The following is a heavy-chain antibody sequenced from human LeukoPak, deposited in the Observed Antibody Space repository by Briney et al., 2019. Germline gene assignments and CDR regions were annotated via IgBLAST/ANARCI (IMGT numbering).Heavy chain of an antibody. Sequence: SGGSLRLSCAASGFTFTSYGMHWVRQAPGKGLEWVTVISYDGSNKYYADSVKGRFTISRDNSKNTLYLQMNSLRGEDTAVYYCARDGRSGSNYGRVDYWGQGTLVTVSS. V-gene: IGHV3-30*03. J-gene: IGHJ4*02. D-gene: IGHD1-26*01. CDR3: ARDGRSGSNYGRVDY. CDR2: ISYDGSNK. CDR1: GFTFTSYG.